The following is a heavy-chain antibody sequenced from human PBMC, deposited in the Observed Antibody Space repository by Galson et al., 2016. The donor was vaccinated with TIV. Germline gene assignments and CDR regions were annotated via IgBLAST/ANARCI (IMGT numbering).Heavy chain of an antibody. CDR2: IYWDDDK. D-gene: IGHD2/OR15-2a*01. J-gene: IGHJ3*01. Sequence: PALVKPTQTLTLTCSFSGFPLSTTGVGVGWIRQPPGGALEWLGVIYWDDDKRYGPSLNNRLTLTGDTSKNQVVLTMTNLDPVDTGTYFCAHIRITLIPDAFYVWGQGTVVTVSA. V-gene: IGHV2-5*05. CDR1: GFPLSTTGVG. CDR3: AHIRITLIPDAFYV.